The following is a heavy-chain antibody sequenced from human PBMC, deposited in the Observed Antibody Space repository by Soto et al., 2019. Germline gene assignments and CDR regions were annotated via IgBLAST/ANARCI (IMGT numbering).Heavy chain of an antibody. CDR1: GYSISSGYY. CDR2: IYHSGST. J-gene: IGHJ5*02. V-gene: IGHV4-38-2*02. D-gene: IGHD2-2*01. Sequence: SETLSLTCAVSGYSISSGYYWGWIRQPPGKGLEWIGSIYHSGSTYYNPSLKSRVTISVDTSKNQFSLKLSSVTAADTAVYYCAREGVVVPRGGYNGFDPWGQGTLVNGS. CDR3: AREGVVVPRGGYNGFDP.